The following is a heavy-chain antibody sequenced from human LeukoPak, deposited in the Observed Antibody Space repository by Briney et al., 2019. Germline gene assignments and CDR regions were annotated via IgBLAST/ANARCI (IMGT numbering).Heavy chain of an antibody. CDR1: GYSFTSGHY. D-gene: IGHD2/OR15-2a*01. Sequence: SETLSLTCSVSGYSFTSGHYWGWIRQPPGQGLEWIANIYHTGSAHYNPSLKSRVTISVDTSTNQFSLKLSSVTAADTAVYYCARYCTSTTCILRGFDYWGQGTLVTVSS. V-gene: IGHV4-38-2*01. CDR3: ARYCTSTTCILRGFDY. CDR2: IYHTGSA. J-gene: IGHJ4*02.